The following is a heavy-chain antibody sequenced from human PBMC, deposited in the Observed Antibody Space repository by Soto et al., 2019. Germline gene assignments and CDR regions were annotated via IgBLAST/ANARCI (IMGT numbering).Heavy chain of an antibody. Sequence: QVHLQQWGAGLLKPSETLSLTCAVYGGSFSDTYWNWFRQPPGKGLEWIGEINHNTNTIYNPSLTGRVTXSXDXXKNHFSLKLTSVTAADTAVYYCARGVRLFRGRFDPWGQGTLVTVSS. CDR2: INHNTNT. J-gene: IGHJ5*02. CDR1: GGSFSDTY. V-gene: IGHV4-34*01. CDR3: ARGVRLFRGRFDP. D-gene: IGHD2-15*01.